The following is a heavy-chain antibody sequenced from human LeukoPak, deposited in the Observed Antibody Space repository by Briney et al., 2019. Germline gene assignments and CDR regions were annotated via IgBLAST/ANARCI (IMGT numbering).Heavy chain of an antibody. CDR3: ARDDSIRTWDY. J-gene: IGHJ4*02. V-gene: IGHV3-74*01. CDR2: INNDGSST. CDR1: GFTFSSYW. Sequence: GGSLRLSCAASGFTFSSYWMHWVRQAPGKGLVWVSRINNDGSSTSYADSVKGRFTISRDNAKNTLYLQMNSLRAEDTAVYYCARDDSIRTWDYWGQGTLVTVSS. D-gene: IGHD5-12*01.